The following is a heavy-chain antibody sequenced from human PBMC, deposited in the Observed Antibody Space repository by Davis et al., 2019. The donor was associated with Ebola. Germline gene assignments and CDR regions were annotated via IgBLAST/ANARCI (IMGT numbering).Heavy chain of an antibody. CDR2: ISSSGSTI. Sequence: PGGSLRLSCAASGFTFSDYYMSWIRQAPGKGLEWVSYISSSGSTIYYADSVKGRFTISRDNAKNSLYLQMNSLRAEDTAVYYCAREGDTVTTVLYYYGMDVWGKGTTVTVSS. CDR1: GFTFSDYY. D-gene: IGHD4-17*01. V-gene: IGHV3-11*01. J-gene: IGHJ6*04. CDR3: AREGDTVTTVLYYYGMDV.